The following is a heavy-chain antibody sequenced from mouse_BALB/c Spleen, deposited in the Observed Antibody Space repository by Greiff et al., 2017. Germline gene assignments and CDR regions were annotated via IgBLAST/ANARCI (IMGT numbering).Heavy chain of an antibody. CDR3: ARGGDYRYDDYYAMDY. Sequence: QVQLKQSGAELMKPGASVKISCKATGYTFSSYWIEWVKQRPGHGLEWIGEILPGSGSTNYNEKFKGKATFTADTSSNTAYMQLSSLTSEDSAVYYCARGGDYRYDDYYAMDYWGQGTSVTVSS. CDR2: ILPGSGST. J-gene: IGHJ4*01. CDR1: GYTFSSYW. D-gene: IGHD2-14*01. V-gene: IGHV1-9*01.